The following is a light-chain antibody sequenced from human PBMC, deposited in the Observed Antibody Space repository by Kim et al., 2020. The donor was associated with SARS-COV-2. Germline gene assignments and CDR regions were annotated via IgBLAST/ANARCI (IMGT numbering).Light chain of an antibody. CDR2: DVS. CDR1: SSDVGGYNY. J-gene: IGLJ1*01. V-gene: IGLV2-14*01. Sequence: SALTQPASVSGSPGQSITISCTGTSSDVGGYNYVSWYQQHPGKAPKLMIYDVSKRPSGVSNRFSGSKSGNTASLTISGLQAEDKADYYCSSYTSSSTFVFGTGTKVTVL. CDR3: SSYTSSSTFV.